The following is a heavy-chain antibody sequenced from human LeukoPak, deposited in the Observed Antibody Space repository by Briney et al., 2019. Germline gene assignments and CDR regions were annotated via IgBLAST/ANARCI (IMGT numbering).Heavy chain of an antibody. V-gene: IGHV1-69*05. CDR3: ARDRGSWYGVFDY. CDR2: IIPIIGTA. Sequence: ASVKVSCKASGGTFSSYAISWVRQAPGQGLEWMGGIIPIIGTANYAQKFQGRVTITTDESTSTAYMELSSLRSEDTAVYYCARDRGSWYGVFDYWGQGTLVTVSS. D-gene: IGHD6-13*01. J-gene: IGHJ4*02. CDR1: GGTFSSYA.